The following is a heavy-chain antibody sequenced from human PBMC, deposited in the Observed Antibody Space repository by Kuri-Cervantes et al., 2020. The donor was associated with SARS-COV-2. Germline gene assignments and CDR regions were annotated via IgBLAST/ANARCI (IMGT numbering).Heavy chain of an antibody. CDR3: ARDSPAYCSSTSCYFFDY. V-gene: IGHV4-59*12. D-gene: IGHD2-2*01. Sequence: GSLRLSCTVSGGSISSYYWSWIRQPPGKGLEWIGYIYHSGSTNYNPSLKSRVTISVDTSKNQFSLKLSSVTAADTAVYYCARDSPAYCSSTSCYFFDYWGQGTLVTVSS. CDR2: IYHSGST. CDR1: GGSISSYY. J-gene: IGHJ4*02.